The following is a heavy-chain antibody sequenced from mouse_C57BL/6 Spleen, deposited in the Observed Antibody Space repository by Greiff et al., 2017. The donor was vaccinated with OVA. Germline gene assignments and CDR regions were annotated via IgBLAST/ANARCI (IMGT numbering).Heavy chain of an antibody. CDR2: IYPGSGNT. J-gene: IGHJ2*01. CDR3: ARGYHFDY. CDR1: GYTFTDYY. V-gene: IGHV1-76*01. D-gene: IGHD5-1-1*01. Sequence: QVQLQQSGAELVRHGASVKLSCKASGYTFTDYYINWVKQRPGQGLEWIARIYPGSGNTYYNEKFKGKATLTAEKSSSTAYMQLSSLTSEDSAVYFCARGYHFDYWGQGTTLTVSS.